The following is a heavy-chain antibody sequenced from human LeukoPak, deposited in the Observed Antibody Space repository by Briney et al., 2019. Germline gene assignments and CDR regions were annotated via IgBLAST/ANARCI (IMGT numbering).Heavy chain of an antibody. D-gene: IGHD1-26*01. CDR3: ARDQEWEPFDY. V-gene: IGHV3-74*01. CDR2: INTDGSST. Sequence: GGSLRLSCAASGFTFSSYWMHWVRQAPGKGLVWVSRINTDGSSTGYADSVKGRFTISRDNARNTLYLQMNSLRAEDTAVYYCARDQEWEPFDYWGQGTLVTVSS. J-gene: IGHJ4*02. CDR1: GFTFSSYW.